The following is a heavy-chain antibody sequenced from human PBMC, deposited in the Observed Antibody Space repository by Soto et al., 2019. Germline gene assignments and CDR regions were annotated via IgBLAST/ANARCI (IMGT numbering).Heavy chain of an antibody. D-gene: IGHD6-13*01. Sequence: SETLSLTCTVSGGSASSGSYYWSWIRQPPGKGLEWIGYIYYSGSTNYNPSLKSRVTISVDTSKNQFSLKLSSVTAADTAVYYCARALAAAGHYYYYGMDVWGQGTTVTVSS. V-gene: IGHV4-61*01. CDR3: ARALAAAGHYYYYGMDV. CDR1: GGSASSGSYY. J-gene: IGHJ6*02. CDR2: IYYSGST.